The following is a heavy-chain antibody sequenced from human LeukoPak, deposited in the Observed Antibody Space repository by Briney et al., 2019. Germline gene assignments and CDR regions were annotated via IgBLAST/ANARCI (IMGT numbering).Heavy chain of an antibody. V-gene: IGHV4-4*07. CDR1: GGSISSYY. D-gene: IGHD2-2*01. J-gene: IGHJ4*02. CDR2: IYTSGST. CDR3: AGAEDIVVVPAFDY. Sequence: SETLSLTCTVSGGSISSYYWSWIRQPAGKGLEWIGRIYTSGSTNYNPSLKSRVTMSVDTSKNQFSLKLSSVTAADTAVYYCAGAEDIVVVPAFDYWGQGTLVTVSS.